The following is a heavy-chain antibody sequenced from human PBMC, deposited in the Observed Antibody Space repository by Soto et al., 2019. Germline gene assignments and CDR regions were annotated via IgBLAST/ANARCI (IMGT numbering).Heavy chain of an antibody. Sequence: QVQLVQSGAEVKKPGASVKVSCKASGYTFTSYDINWVRQATGQGLEWMGWMNPNSGNTGYAQKVQGRVTMTRDTYISTAYKELSSLRSGDTAVYYCARSRRYGSGKGWFDPWGQGTLVTASS. CDR2: MNPNSGNT. CDR3: ARSRRYGSGKGWFDP. V-gene: IGHV1-8*01. J-gene: IGHJ5*02. CDR1: GYTFTSYD. D-gene: IGHD3-10*01.